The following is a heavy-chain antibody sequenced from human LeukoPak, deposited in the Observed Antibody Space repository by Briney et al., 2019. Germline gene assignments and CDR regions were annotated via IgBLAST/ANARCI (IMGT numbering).Heavy chain of an antibody. CDR1: GGTFSSYA. CDR3: AGKTYYYDSSGYDRDAFDI. Sequence: GSSVKVSCKASGGTFSSYAISWVRQAPGQGLEGMGGIIPIFGTANYAQKFQGRVTITADESTSTAYMELSSLRSEDTAVYYCAGKTYYYDSSGYDRDAFDIWGQGTMVTVSS. V-gene: IGHV1-69*01. CDR2: IIPIFGTA. J-gene: IGHJ3*02. D-gene: IGHD3-22*01.